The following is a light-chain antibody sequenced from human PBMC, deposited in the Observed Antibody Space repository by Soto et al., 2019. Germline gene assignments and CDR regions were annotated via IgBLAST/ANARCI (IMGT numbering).Light chain of an antibody. CDR1: SSNIGGNS. V-gene: IGLV1-51*01. Sequence: QSVLTQPPSVSAAPGQRVTISCSGSSSNIGGNSVSWYQQLPGTAPKLLIYDDDKRHSGIPDRFSGSRSGTSATLGITGFQTGDEGDHYCGSWDSSLSAYVFGTGTKVTVL. CDR2: DDD. CDR3: GSWDSSLSAYV. J-gene: IGLJ1*01.